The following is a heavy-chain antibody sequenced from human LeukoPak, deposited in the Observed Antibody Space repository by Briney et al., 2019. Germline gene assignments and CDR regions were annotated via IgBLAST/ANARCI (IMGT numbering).Heavy chain of an antibody. D-gene: IGHD3-10*01. Sequence: ASVKVSCKISGYTLTELSMHWVRQAPGKGLEWMGSFDPEDGETIYAQRFQGRVTMTEDTSTDTAYMELSSLRSEDTAVYYCARVVEGSGSYSPHFDYWGQGTLVTVSS. CDR1: GYTLTELS. J-gene: IGHJ4*02. V-gene: IGHV1-24*01. CDR2: FDPEDGET. CDR3: ARVVEGSGSYSPHFDY.